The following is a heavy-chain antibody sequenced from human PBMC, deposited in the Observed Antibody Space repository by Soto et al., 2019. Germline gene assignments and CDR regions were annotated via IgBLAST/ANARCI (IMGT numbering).Heavy chain of an antibody. CDR3: ARDGQQLAPYALDV. CDR1: GFTFSNHA. D-gene: IGHD6-13*01. Sequence: QVQLVESGGGVVQPGTSLRLSCTTSGFTFSNHAMHWVRQAPGKGLEWVAQIWYAGSNKYYADSVKGRFTISRDNSRNMVYVQMNSLRVEDTAVYYCARDGQQLAPYALDVWGQGTSVTVSS. V-gene: IGHV3-33*01. CDR2: IWYAGSNK. J-gene: IGHJ6*02.